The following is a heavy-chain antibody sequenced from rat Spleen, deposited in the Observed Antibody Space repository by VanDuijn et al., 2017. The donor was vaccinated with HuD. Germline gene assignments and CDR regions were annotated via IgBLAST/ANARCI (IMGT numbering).Heavy chain of an antibody. CDR1: GFSLTSYN. CDR3: AREVDLLGAFDY. CDR2: MWSGGST. Sequence: QVQLMESGPGLVQPSETLSLTCTVSGFSLTSYNVHWVRQPPGKGLEWMGVMWSGGSTDYTSALKSRLSISRDTSKNQVFLKMNSLQSEDTTTYYCAREVDLLGAFDYWGQGVMVTVSS. J-gene: IGHJ2*01. D-gene: IGHD4-1*01. V-gene: IGHV2-45*01.